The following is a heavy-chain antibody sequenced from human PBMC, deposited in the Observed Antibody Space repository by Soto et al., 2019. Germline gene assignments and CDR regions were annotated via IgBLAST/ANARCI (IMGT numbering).Heavy chain of an antibody. V-gene: IGHV1-18*04. CDR3: ARGALNTPSDFDF. J-gene: IGHJ4*02. CDR2: ISPYNLHT. CDR1: GYSFSNYD. D-gene: IGHD3-10*01. Sequence: ASVKVSFKASGYSFSNYDISCLRQAPGQVLEWMGCISPYNLHTKYAQMLQGRVTMTTDTATSTAYMELRSLTSDDTAVYYCARGALNTPSDFDFWGQGTQVTVSS.